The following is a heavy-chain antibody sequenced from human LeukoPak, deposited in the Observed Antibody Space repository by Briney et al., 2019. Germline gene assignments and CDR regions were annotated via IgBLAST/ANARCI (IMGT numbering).Heavy chain of an antibody. Sequence: GGSLRLSCAAPGFIFINYDMNWVRQAPGKGLEWVSYISPSGATISYADSVKGRFTISRDKAKNSLYLQMNSLRDDDTAVYYCARSVGGTAADLDYWGQGTLVTVSS. D-gene: IGHD1-26*01. CDR3: ARSVGGTAADLDY. V-gene: IGHV3-48*02. J-gene: IGHJ4*02. CDR1: GFIFINYD. CDR2: ISPSGATI.